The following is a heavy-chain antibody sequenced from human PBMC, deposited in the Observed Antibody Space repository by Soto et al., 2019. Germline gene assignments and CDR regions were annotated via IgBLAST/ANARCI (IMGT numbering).Heavy chain of an antibody. V-gene: IGHV3-30*18. CDR1: GFTFTSHG. Sequence: GGSLRLSCAASGFTFTSHGMHWVRQAPGKGLDWVAAISSTGSNQYYADSVKGRFTISRSDSTNTLYLEMKSLRVEDTAIYYFTKASGYTTGWYGCGWGPVDSWGQGPLVTVSS. CDR3: TKASGYTTGWYGCGWGPVDS. D-gene: IGHD6-19*01. J-gene: IGHJ4*02. CDR2: ISSTGSNQ.